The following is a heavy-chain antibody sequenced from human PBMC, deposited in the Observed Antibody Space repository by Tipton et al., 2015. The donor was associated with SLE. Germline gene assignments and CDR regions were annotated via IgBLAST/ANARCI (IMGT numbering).Heavy chain of an antibody. V-gene: IGHV3-23*01. CDR2: ISGSGGST. CDR1: GFTFSSYS. D-gene: IGHD6-6*01. Sequence: SLRLSCAASGFTFSSYSMNWVRQAPGKGLEWVSAISGSGGSTYYADSVKGRFTISRDNSKNTLYLQMNSLRAEDTAVYYCAKDRDSSSSLTGMDVWGQGTTVTVSS. CDR3: AKDRDSSSSLTGMDV. J-gene: IGHJ6*02.